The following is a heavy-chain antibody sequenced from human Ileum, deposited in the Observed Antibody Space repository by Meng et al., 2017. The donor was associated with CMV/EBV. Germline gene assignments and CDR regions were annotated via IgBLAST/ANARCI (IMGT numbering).Heavy chain of an antibody. Sequence: QVQLVQSGSELKEPGASLKGSCKTSGYSFTSYGINWVREAPGQRLEWMGWIDTNTGNPTYAQDFTGRFVFSLDTSVSTAYLQISSLRAEDNAVYYCTRGDGAHTAKYDFWGRGTLVTVSS. CDR2: IDTNTGNP. V-gene: IGHV7-4-1*02. CDR3: TRGDGAHTAKYDF. J-gene: IGHJ4*02. D-gene: IGHD5-18*01. CDR1: GYSFTSYG.